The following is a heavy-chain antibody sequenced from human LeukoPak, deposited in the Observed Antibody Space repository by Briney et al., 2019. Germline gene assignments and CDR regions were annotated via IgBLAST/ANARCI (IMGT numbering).Heavy chain of an antibody. CDR2: ISSSANSI. J-gene: IGHJ4*02. Sequence: TGGSLRLSCVASGFSFSHYDMNWVRQAPGKGLEWLSYISSSANSIYYADSVKGRFTVSRDNAKNSLYLQMNSLRAEDTAVYYCARSLAAAELDYWGQGTLVTVSS. CDR3: ARSLAAAELDY. V-gene: IGHV3-48*03. CDR1: GFSFSHYD. D-gene: IGHD6-13*01.